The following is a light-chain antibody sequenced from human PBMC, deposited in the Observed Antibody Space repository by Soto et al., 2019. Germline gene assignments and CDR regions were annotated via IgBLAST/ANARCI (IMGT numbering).Light chain of an antibody. CDR3: MQRLEFPYT. CDR1: QSLLDSDDGNTY. J-gene: IGKJ2*01. V-gene: IGKV2-40*01. CDR2: TLS. Sequence: EIVMTQTPLSLPVTPGAAASISCTSSQSLLDSDDGNTYLDWYLQKPGQSPQLLIHTLSDRASGLPDRFSGSGSGTDFTLKISMVEAGDVGIYYCMQRLEFPYTFGQGTKLEIK.